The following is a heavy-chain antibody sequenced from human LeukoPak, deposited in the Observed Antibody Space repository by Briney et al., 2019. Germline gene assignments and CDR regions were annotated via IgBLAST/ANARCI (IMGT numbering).Heavy chain of an antibody. CDR1: GFTFSSYA. Sequence: PGGSLRLSCAASGFTFSSYAMHWVRQAPGEGLEWVAVISYDGSNKYYADSVKGRFTISRDNSKNTLYLQMNSLRAEDTAVYYCARDSVRNQLEPFWFDYWGQGTLVTVSS. V-gene: IGHV3-30*01. D-gene: IGHD1-1*01. CDR3: ARDSVRNQLEPFWFDY. CDR2: ISYDGSNK. J-gene: IGHJ4*02.